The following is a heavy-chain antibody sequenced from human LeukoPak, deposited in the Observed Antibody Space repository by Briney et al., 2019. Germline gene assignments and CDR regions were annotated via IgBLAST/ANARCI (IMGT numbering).Heavy chain of an antibody. CDR2: INHSGTT. D-gene: IGHD2-21*02. J-gene: IGHJ6*02. CDR1: GGSFSGCY. CDR3: AMGDHYYYYGMDV. Sequence: SETLSLTCAVYGGSFSGCYWSWIRQPPGKGREWIGEINHSGTTNYNPSLKSRVTISVDTSKNQFSLKLNSVTAADTAVYYCAMGDHYYYYGMDVWGQGTTVTVSS. V-gene: IGHV4-34*01.